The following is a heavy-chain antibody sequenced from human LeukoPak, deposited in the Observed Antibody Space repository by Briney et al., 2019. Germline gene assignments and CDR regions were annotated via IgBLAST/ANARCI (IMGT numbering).Heavy chain of an antibody. V-gene: IGHV4-59*01. CDR1: GGSISSYY. CDR3: ARDRGRWLHRDAFDI. J-gene: IGHJ3*02. Sequence: SETLSLTCTVSGGSISSYYWSWIRQPPGKGLEWIGYIYYSGSTNYYPSLKSRVTISVDTSKNQFSLKLSSVTAADTAVYYCARDRGRWLHRDAFDIWGQGTMVTVSS. CDR2: IYYSGST. D-gene: IGHD5-24*01.